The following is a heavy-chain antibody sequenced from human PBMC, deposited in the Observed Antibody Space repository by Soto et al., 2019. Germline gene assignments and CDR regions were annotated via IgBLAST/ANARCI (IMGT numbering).Heavy chain of an antibody. CDR3: ARDLDIAAAGPYYYYYGMDV. CDR1: GGTFSSYA. V-gene: IGHV1-69*06. J-gene: IGHJ6*02. CDR2: IIPIFGTA. D-gene: IGHD6-13*01. Sequence: ASVKVSCKASGGTFSSYAISCVRQAPGQGLEWMGGIIPIFGTANYAQKFQGRVTITADKSTSTAYMELSSPRSEDTAVYYCARDLDIAAAGPYYYYYGMDVWGQGTTVTVSS.